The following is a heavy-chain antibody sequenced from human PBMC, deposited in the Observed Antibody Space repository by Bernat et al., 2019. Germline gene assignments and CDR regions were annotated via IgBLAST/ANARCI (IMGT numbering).Heavy chain of an antibody. CDR1: GFTVSSHW. CDR2: IYSDT. Sequence: EVQLVESGGGLVQPGGSVRISCVASGFTVSSHWMHWVRQAPGKGLVWVSRIYSDTYYADSVKGRFTISRDNAKNTLYLQINSLGAEDTAVYYCARGAGSYGDLDFWGQGTLVTVSS. CDR3: ARGAGSYGDLDF. V-gene: IGHV3-74*01. D-gene: IGHD3-10*01. J-gene: IGHJ4*02.